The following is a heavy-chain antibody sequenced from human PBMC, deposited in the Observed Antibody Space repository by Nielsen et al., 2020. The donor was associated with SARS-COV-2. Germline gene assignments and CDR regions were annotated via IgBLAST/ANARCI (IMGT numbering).Heavy chain of an antibody. J-gene: IGHJ5*02. Sequence: ASVKVSCKASGYTFTSSAMHWVRQASGQRLEWMGWINAGNGNTKYSQKFQGRVTITRDTSASTAYMELSSLRSEDTAVYYCANSTSSSSLRWFDPWGQGTLVTVSS. CDR1: GYTFTSSA. D-gene: IGHD6-13*01. CDR3: ANSTSSSSLRWFDP. CDR2: INAGNGNT. V-gene: IGHV1-3*01.